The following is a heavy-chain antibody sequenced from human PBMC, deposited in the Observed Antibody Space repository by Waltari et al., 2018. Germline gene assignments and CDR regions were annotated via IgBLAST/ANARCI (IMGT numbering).Heavy chain of an antibody. CDR3: AREARSYYFDY. Sequence: EVQLVESGGGLVQPGGSLRLSCAASGFTFSSYSMTWVRQAPGKGLEWVSYISSSSSTIYYADSVKGRFTISRDNAKNSLYLQMNSLRAEDTAVYYCAREARSYYFDYWGQGTLVTVSS. V-gene: IGHV3-48*01. CDR2: ISSSSSTI. CDR1: GFTFSSYS. J-gene: IGHJ4*02.